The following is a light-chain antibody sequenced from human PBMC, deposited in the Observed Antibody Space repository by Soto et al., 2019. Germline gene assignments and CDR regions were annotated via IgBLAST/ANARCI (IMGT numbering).Light chain of an antibody. Sequence: EIVLTQSPCTLSLSPGERATLSCRASQSVSSSYLAWCQQKPGQAPRLLIYGASSRATGIPDRFSGSGSGTDFTLTISRLEPEDFAVYYCQQYGSSPTTFGQGTKVDIK. V-gene: IGKV3-20*01. J-gene: IGKJ1*01. CDR1: QSVSSSY. CDR2: GAS. CDR3: QQYGSSPTT.